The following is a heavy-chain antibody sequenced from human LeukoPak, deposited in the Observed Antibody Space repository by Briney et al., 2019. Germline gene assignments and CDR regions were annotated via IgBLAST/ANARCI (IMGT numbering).Heavy chain of an antibody. D-gene: IGHD1-26*01. V-gene: IGHV5-51*01. Sequence: GESLKISGKGSGYSFTSYWIGWVRQMPGKGLEWRGIIYPGDSDTRYSPPFQGQVTISADKSISTAYLQWSSLKASDTAMYYCARHRRLVGATGVGYFDYWGQGTLVTVSS. CDR1: GYSFTSYW. CDR3: ARHRRLVGATGVGYFDY. CDR2: IYPGDSDT. J-gene: IGHJ4*02.